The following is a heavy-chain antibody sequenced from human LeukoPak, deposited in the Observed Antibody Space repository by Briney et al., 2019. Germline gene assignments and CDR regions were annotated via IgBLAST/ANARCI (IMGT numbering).Heavy chain of an antibody. D-gene: IGHD3-9*01. CDR1: GGAISGYY. CDR2: IHHSGST. Sequence: SETLSLTCAVSGGAISGYYWNWIRQPPGKGLEWIGHIHHSGSTTYNPSLQSRVTISIDTPKNQISLGLSSVTAADTAVYYCARDILTGSQSRFQHWGQGTLVTVSS. J-gene: IGHJ1*01. CDR3: ARDILTGSQSRFQH. V-gene: IGHV4-59*01.